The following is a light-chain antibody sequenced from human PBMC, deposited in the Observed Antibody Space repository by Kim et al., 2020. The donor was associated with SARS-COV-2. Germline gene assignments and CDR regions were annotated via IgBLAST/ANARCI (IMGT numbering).Light chain of an antibody. Sequence: EIVLTQSPGILSLSPGESVTLSCRASESVSSSYLAWYQQKSGQAPRLLIYAASSRATGIPDRFSGRGSGTACILTISRVEPEASAVYYCQKYGSTRLTFGQGTRLEIK. CDR1: ESVSSSY. CDR3: QKYGSTRLT. CDR2: AAS. V-gene: IGKV3-20*01. J-gene: IGKJ5*01.